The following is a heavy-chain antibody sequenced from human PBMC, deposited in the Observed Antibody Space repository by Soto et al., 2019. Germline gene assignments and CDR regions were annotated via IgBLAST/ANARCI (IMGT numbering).Heavy chain of an antibody. CDR2: INGGNGDT. CDR3: ARQHRGGDFWNGYLAYAVWFYP. D-gene: IGHD3-3*01. J-gene: IGHJ5*02. V-gene: IGHV1-3*01. Sequence: ASVKVSCKASGYSFTSYARHWVRQAPGQSLEWMGWINGGNGDTKYSKKFKGRVTFIRDTSASTDYMELSSLRSEDTAVYYCARQHRGGDFWNGYLAYAVWFYPWDPVTLVTVSS. CDR1: GYSFTSYA.